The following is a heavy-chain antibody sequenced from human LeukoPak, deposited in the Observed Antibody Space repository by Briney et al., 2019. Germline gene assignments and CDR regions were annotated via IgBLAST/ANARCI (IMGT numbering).Heavy chain of an antibody. CDR3: ARFGSVGFY. V-gene: IGHV4-4*07. Sequence: SETLSLTCIVSGGYMSSYYWSWIRQPAGKGLEWIGRIYTSGSISYNPSLKSRVTISVDTSKNQFSLKLSSVTAADTAVYYCARFGSVGFYWGQGTLVTVSS. CDR2: IYTSGSI. D-gene: IGHD5/OR15-5a*01. J-gene: IGHJ4*02. CDR1: GGYMSSYY.